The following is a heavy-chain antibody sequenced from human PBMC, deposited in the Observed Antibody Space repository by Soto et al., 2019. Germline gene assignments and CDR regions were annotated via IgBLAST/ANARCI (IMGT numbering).Heavy chain of an antibody. D-gene: IGHD3-22*01. J-gene: IGHJ4*02. Sequence: GVLRLSCAASGFTFSGSAMHWVRQASGKGLEWVGRIRSKANSYATAYAASVKGRFTISRDDSKNTAYLQMNSLKTEDTAVYYCTSTRDYYDSSGYYYWGQGTLVTVSS. CDR2: IRSKANSYAT. V-gene: IGHV3-73*01. CDR3: TSTRDYYDSSGYYY. CDR1: GFTFSGSA.